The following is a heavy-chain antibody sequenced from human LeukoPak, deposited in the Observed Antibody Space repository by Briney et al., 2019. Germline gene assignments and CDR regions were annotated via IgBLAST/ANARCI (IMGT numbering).Heavy chain of an antibody. CDR2: INPNSGGT. Sequence: ASVKVSCKASGYTFTGYYMHWVRQAPGQGLEWMGWINPNSGGTNYAQKFQGRVTMTRDTSISTAYMELSRLRSDDTAVYYCARGTEDIVVVPAAMGIFDYWGRGTLVTVSS. D-gene: IGHD2-2*01. J-gene: IGHJ4*02. CDR1: GYTFTGYY. V-gene: IGHV1-2*02. CDR3: ARGTEDIVVVPAAMGIFDY.